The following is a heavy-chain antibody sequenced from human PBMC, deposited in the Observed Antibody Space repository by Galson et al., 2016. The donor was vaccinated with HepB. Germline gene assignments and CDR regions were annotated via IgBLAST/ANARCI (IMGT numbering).Heavy chain of an antibody. Sequence: SLRLSCAASGFTFRNFAMHWVRQAPGQGLEWLTVISYDGNKKYYADSVGGRFTISRDDSKNTLYLQMSGLRAEDTALYYCARDEDYGDYRIDYWGQGTLGPVS. CDR2: ISYDGNKK. CDR1: GFTFRNFA. CDR3: ARDEDYGDYRIDY. V-gene: IGHV3-30*04. J-gene: IGHJ4*02. D-gene: IGHD4-17*01.